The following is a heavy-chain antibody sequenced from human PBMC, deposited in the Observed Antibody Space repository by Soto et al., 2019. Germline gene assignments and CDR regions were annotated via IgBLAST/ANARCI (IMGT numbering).Heavy chain of an antibody. CDR2: ISGSGGST. J-gene: IGHJ6*02. Sequence: GGSLRLSCAASGFTFSSYAMSWVRQAPGKGLEWVSAISGSGGSTYYADSVKGRFTISRDNSKNTLYLQMNSLRAEDTAVYYCAKGVVVAAKDYYYYGMDVWGQGTTVTVSS. V-gene: IGHV3-23*01. CDR3: AKGVVVAAKDYYYYGMDV. D-gene: IGHD2-15*01. CDR1: GFTFSSYA.